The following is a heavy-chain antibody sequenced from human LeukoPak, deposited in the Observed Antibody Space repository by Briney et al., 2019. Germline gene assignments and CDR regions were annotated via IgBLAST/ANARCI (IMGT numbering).Heavy chain of an antibody. J-gene: IGHJ4*02. V-gene: IGHV3-53*01. CDR2: IYKGGNT. D-gene: IGHD2-15*01. CDR1: GFIVSSTY. Sequence: GGSLRLSCAASGFIVSSTYVSWVRQAPGKGLEWVSVIYKGGNTYYIDSVKGRFTISRDTSKNTLYLQMNSLRAEDTAVYYCASRHCSGGGCYFAGADPFDYWGQGTLVTVSS. CDR3: ASRHCSGGGCYFAGADPFDY.